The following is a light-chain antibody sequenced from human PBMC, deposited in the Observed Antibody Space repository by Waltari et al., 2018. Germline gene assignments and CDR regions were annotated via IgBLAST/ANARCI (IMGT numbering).Light chain of an antibody. CDR2: WAA. CDR1: QSVLYSSNNKNY. J-gene: IGKJ4*01. V-gene: IGKV4-1*01. Sequence: DIVMTQSPASLAVSLGERAPINFTSSQSVLYSSNNKNYLAWYQQKPGQPPKLLIYWAATRESGVPDRFSGSGSGTDFTLTISSLQAEDVAVYYCQQYYSTPLTFGGGTKVEIK. CDR3: QQYYSTPLT.